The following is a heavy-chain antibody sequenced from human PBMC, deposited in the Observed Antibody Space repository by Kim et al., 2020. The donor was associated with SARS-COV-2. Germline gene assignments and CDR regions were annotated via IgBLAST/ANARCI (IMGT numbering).Heavy chain of an antibody. CDR2: IYYSGST. J-gene: IGHJ4*02. Sequence: SETLSLTCTVSGGSISSYYWSWIRQPPGKGLEWIGYIYYSGSTNYNPSLKSRVTISVDTSKNQFSLKLSSVTAADTAVYYCARLYDSSGYYYFDYWGQGTLVTVSS. CDR3: ARLYDSSGYYYFDY. D-gene: IGHD3-22*01. CDR1: GGSISSYY. V-gene: IGHV4-59*13.